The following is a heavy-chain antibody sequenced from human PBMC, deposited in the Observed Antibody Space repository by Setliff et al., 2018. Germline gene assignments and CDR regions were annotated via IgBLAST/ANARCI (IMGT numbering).Heavy chain of an antibody. CDR1: GGSISSGSYY. J-gene: IGHJ6*03. V-gene: IGHV4-61*09. D-gene: IGHD3-9*01. CDR3: ARLPKIVTGYYGSHYYYYMDV. CDR2: IYTSGTT. Sequence: SETLSLTCSVSGGSISSGSYYWTWIRQPAGKGLEWIGHIYTSGTTKYNPSLKSRVTISVDASKNQFFLKLTSVTAADTAVYYCARLPKIVTGYYGSHYYYYMDVWGKGTTVTVSS.